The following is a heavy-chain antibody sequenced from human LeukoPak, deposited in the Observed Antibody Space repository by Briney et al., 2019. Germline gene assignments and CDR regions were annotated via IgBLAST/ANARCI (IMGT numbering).Heavy chain of an antibody. Sequence: GSLVKVSCKTSGGTFNNSAISWVRQAPGQGLEWRGGIMPLFGTAGYAQKFQGRVTITKDESTRTVYLEPTSLTSDDTAVYYCARDVHGDYGSGWFDPWGQGTLVSVSS. CDR3: ARDVHGDYGSGWFDP. CDR2: IMPLFGTA. V-gene: IGHV1-69*05. D-gene: IGHD4-17*01. CDR1: GGTFNNSA. J-gene: IGHJ5*02.